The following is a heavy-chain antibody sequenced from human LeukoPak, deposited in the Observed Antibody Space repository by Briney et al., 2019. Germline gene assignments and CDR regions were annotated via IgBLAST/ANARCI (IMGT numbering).Heavy chain of an antibody. V-gene: IGHV3-30*18. CDR3: AKDRSSGIAVAGYFDY. J-gene: IGHJ4*01. CDR1: GFTFSAYG. CDR2: VSADGSVK. Sequence: PGRSLRLSCAASGFTFSAYGMNWVRQAPGKGLEWVAVVSADGSVKHYADSVKGRFTGSRDNSRNTLYLQINSLRVEDTAVYYCAKDRSSGIAVAGYFDYWGQGTLVTVSS. D-gene: IGHD6-19*01.